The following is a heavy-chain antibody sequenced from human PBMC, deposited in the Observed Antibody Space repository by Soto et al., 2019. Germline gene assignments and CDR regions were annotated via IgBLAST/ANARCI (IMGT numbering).Heavy chain of an antibody. CDR1: GYTFTRYG. V-gene: IGHV1-18*01. J-gene: IGHJ6*02. CDR2: ISGYNGDT. CDR3: AKNGQPPYYYYGMDV. Sequence: QGQLVQSGAEVKKPGASVKVSCKASGYTFTRYGISWVRQAPGQGLEWMGWISGYNGDTKYAQKFQGRGTMTVDTSTTTAYMELRILTSDDRAVYYCAKNGQPPYYYYGMDVWGQGTTVTVSS. D-gene: IGHD2-8*01.